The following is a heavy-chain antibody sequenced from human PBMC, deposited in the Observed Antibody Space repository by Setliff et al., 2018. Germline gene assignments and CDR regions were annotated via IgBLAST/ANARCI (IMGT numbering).Heavy chain of an antibody. CDR3: ASAYYGSGIYGMDV. D-gene: IGHD3-10*01. V-gene: IGHV1-69*05. CDR1: GYTFTSYD. Sequence: SVKVSCKASGYTFTSYDINWVRQAPGQGLEWMGGIIPIFGTANYAQKFQGRVTITTDESTSTAYMELSSLRSEDTAVYYCASAYYGSGIYGMDVWGQGTTVAVSS. J-gene: IGHJ6*02. CDR2: IIPIFGTA.